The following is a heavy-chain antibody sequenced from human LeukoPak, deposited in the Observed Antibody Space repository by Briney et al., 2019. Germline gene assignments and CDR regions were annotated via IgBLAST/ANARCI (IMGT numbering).Heavy chain of an antibody. J-gene: IGHJ3*02. CDR1: GGSISSGDYY. V-gene: IGHV4-30-4*01. D-gene: IGHD3-10*01. CDR2: IYYSGNT. CDR3: ARDSYGSGRNAFDI. Sequence: SQTLSLTCTVSGGSISSGDYYWSWIRQPPGKGLEGIGYIYYSGNTYYNPSLKSRITISVDPSKNQFSLNLSSVTAADTAVYYCARDSYGSGRNAFDIWGQGTMVPVSP.